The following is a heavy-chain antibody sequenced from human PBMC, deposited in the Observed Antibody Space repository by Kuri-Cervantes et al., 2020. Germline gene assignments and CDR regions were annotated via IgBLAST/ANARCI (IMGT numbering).Heavy chain of an antibody. V-gene: IGHV4-39*07. CDR1: GGSISSSTYY. D-gene: IGHD6-13*01. J-gene: IGHJ5*02. CDR2: IYYSGST. CDR3: ARGFGRSGYSSSWYGPHNWFDP. Sequence: GSLRLSCTVSGGSISSSTYYWGWIRQPPGKGLEWIGSIYYSGSTYYNPSLKSRVTMSVDTSRNQFSLKLSSVTAADTAVYYCARGFGRSGYSSSWYGPHNWFDPWGQGTLVTVSS.